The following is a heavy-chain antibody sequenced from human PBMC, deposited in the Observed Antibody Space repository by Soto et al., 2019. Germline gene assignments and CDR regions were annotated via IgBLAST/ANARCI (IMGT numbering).Heavy chain of an antibody. CDR1: GASIRSGGFY. CDR2: FYYSGNA. Sequence: QVQLQEWGPGLVKPPQTLSLTCTVSGASIRSGGFYWSWIRQHPEKGLEWIGYFYYSGNAYYNPSLRSRLTISGDASKNQFSLNLSSVTAADTAVYFCARAMGAVNYFDYWGQGILVTVSS. CDR3: ARAMGAVNYFDY. J-gene: IGHJ4*02. V-gene: IGHV4-31*03. D-gene: IGHD3-10*01.